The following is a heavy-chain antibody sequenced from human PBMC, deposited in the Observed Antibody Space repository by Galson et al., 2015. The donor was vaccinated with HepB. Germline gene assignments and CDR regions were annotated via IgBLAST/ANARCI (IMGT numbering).Heavy chain of an antibody. D-gene: IGHD2-15*01. V-gene: IGHV3-23*01. Sequence: SLRLSCAASGFTFSSYAMSWVRQAPGKGLEWVSAISGTGGSTYYADSVKGRFTISRDNSKNTLYVQMNSLRAEDTAVYYCAQDAYCSGGSCYLSGYFDYWGQGTLVTVSS. CDR2: ISGTGGST. CDR3: AQDAYCSGGSCYLSGYFDY. J-gene: IGHJ4*02. CDR1: GFTFSSYA.